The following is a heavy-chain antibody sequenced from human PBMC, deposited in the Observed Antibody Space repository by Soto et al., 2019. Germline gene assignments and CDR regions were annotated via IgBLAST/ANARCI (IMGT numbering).Heavy chain of an antibody. J-gene: IGHJ4*02. CDR3: ATDPYYYDSSGYYSPERYFDY. Sequence: EVQLVESGGGLVKPGGSLRLSCAASGFTFTSYSMNWVRQAPGKGLEWVSSISSSSSYIYYADSVKGRFTISGDNAKNSLYLQMNSLRAEDTAVYYCATDPYYYDSSGYYSPERYFDYWGQGTLVTVSS. D-gene: IGHD3-22*01. CDR2: ISSSSSYI. CDR1: GFTFTSYS. V-gene: IGHV3-21*01.